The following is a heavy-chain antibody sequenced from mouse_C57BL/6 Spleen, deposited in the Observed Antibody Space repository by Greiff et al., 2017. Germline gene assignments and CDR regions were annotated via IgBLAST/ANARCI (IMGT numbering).Heavy chain of an antibody. V-gene: IGHV5-16*01. J-gene: IGHJ4*01. Sequence: EVQVVESEGGLVQPGSSMKLSCTASGFTFSDYYMAWVRQVPEKGLEWVANINYDGSSTYYLDSLKSRFIISRDNAKNILYLQMSSLKSEDTATYYCAREIYYGNYYYAMDYWGQGTSVTVSS. D-gene: IGHD2-1*01. CDR2: INYDGSST. CDR3: AREIYYGNYYYAMDY. CDR1: GFTFSDYY.